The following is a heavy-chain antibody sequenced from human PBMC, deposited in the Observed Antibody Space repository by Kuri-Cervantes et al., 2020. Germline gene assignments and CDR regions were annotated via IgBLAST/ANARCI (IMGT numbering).Heavy chain of an antibody. V-gene: IGHV1-69*04. CDR2: IIPILGIA. Sequence: SVKVSCKASGGTFSSYTISWVRQAPGQGLEWMGRIIPILGIANYAQKFQGRVTITADKSTSTAYMELSSLRSEDTALYYCAKDSTVLGYFDYWGQGTLVTVSS. J-gene: IGHJ4*02. CDR1: GGTFSSYT. CDR3: AKDSTVLGYFDY. D-gene: IGHD2/OR15-2a*01.